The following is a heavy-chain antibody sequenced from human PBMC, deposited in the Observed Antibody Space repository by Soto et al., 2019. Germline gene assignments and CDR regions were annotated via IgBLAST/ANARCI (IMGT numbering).Heavy chain of an antibody. V-gene: IGHV4-34*01. CDR2: INHSGST. J-gene: IGHJ4*02. Sequence: SETLSLTCAVYGGSFSCYYWSWIRQPPGKGLEWIGEINHSGSTNYNPSLKSRVTISVDTSKNQFSLKLSSVTAADTAVYYCARDYYDSSGRPTIDYWGQGTLVTVS. CDR3: ARDYYDSSGRPTIDY. CDR1: GGSFSCYY. D-gene: IGHD3-22*01.